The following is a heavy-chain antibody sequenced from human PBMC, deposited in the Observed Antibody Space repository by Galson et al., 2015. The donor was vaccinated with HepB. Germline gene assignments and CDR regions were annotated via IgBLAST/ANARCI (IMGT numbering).Heavy chain of an antibody. CDR3: ARARYSSSWEAFDI. D-gene: IGHD6-13*01. CDR1: GGTFSSYA. J-gene: IGHJ3*02. CDR2: IIPIFGTA. V-gene: IGHV1-69*06. Sequence: SVKVSCKASGGTFSSYAIRWVRQAPGQGLEWMGGIIPIFGTANYAQKFQGRVTITADKSTSTAYMELSSLRSEDTAVYYCARARYSSSWEAFDIWGQGTMVTVSS.